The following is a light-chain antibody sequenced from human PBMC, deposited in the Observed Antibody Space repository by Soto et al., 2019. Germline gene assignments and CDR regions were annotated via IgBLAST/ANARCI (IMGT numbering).Light chain of an antibody. V-gene: IGLV2-14*01. J-gene: IGLJ1*01. Sequence: QSALTQPASVSGSPGQSITISCTGTSSDVGGYNYVSWYQQHPGKAPKLMIYDVSNRTSGVSNRFSGSKSGNTASLTISGLQAEDEADYYCISYTSSSLYVFGTGTKVTVL. CDR3: ISYTSSSLYV. CDR1: SSDVGGYNY. CDR2: DVS.